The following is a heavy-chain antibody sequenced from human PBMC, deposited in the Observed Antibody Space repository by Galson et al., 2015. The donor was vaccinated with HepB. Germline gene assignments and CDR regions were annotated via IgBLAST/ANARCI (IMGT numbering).Heavy chain of an antibody. V-gene: IGHV3-23*01. CDR1: GFTFSYYA. CDR2: ISGSGAGT. J-gene: IGHJ4*02. Sequence: LRLSCAASGFTFSYYAMSWVRQAPGKGLEWVSAISGSGAGTYYADSVKGRFTISRDNSKNTLYLQMNSLRAEDTAVYYCAKDPRKTVTTIIDYWGQGTLVTVSS. D-gene: IGHD5-12*01. CDR3: AKDPRKTVTTIIDY.